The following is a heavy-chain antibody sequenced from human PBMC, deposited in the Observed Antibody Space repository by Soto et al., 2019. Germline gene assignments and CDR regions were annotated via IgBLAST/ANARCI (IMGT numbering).Heavy chain of an antibody. CDR1: DYSISTNNW. Sequence: SETLSLTCVVSDYSISTNNWWGWVRQTPGKGLEWIAYIYYSGSTHYNPALKSRVTISVDTSKNQFSLKLTSVTAADTAVYYCAKSMTTVSFDYYYYYGLDVWGQGTTVTVSS. V-gene: IGHV4-28*01. CDR3: AKSMTTVSFDYYYYYGLDV. J-gene: IGHJ6*02. CDR2: IYYSGST. D-gene: IGHD4-4*01.